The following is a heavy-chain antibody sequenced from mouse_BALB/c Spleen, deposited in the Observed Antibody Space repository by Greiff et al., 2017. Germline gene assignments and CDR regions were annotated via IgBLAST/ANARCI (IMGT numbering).Heavy chain of an antibody. Sequence: VQLQQSGPGLVAPSQSLSLTCTVSGFSLTGYGVNWVRQPPGKGLEWLGMIWGDGSTDYNSALKSRLSISKDNSKSQVFLKMNSLQTDDTARYYCAREDYGRAFDYWGQGTTLTVSS. CDR3: AREDYGRAFDY. CDR2: IWGDGST. V-gene: IGHV2-6-7*01. CDR1: GFSLTGYG. J-gene: IGHJ2*01. D-gene: IGHD2-4*01.